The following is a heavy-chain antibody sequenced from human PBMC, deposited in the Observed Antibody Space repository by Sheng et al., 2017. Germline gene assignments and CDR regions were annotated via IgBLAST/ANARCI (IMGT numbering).Heavy chain of an antibody. CDR2: IRYDGSNK. J-gene: IGHJ4*02. D-gene: IGHD2-15*01. V-gene: IGHV3-30*02. Sequence: QVQLVESGGGVVQPGGSLRLSCAASGFTFSSYGMHWVRQAPGKGLEWVAFIRYDGSNKYYADSVKGRFTISRDNSKNTLYLQMNSLRAEDTAVYYCAKVATGTAYYFDYWGQGTLVTVSS. CDR3: AKVATGTAYYFDY. CDR1: GFTFSSYG.